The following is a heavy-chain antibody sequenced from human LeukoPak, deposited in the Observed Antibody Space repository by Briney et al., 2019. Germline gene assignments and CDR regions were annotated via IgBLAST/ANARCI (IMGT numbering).Heavy chain of an antibody. D-gene: IGHD2-2*02. CDR1: GGSISSSSYY. V-gene: IGHV4-61*05. CDR2: IYYSGST. CDR3: ARGRDIVVVPAAIKPMYYFDY. J-gene: IGHJ4*02. Sequence: SETLSLTCTVSGGSISSSSYYWGWIRQPPGKGLEWIGYIYYSGSTNYNPSLKSRVTISVDTSKNQFSLKLSSVTAADTAVYYCARGRDIVVVPAAIKPMYYFDYWGQGTLVTVSS.